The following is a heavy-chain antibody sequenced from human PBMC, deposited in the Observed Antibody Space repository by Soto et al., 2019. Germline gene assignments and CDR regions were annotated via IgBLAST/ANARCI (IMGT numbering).Heavy chain of an antibody. CDR3: ARESIDPGSVDY. V-gene: IGHV4-31*03. CDR2: IYYSGST. D-gene: IGHD3-22*01. J-gene: IGHJ4*02. Sequence: SDTLSLTCTVSGGSISIGGYYWSWIRQHPGKGLEWIGYIYYSGSTYYNPSLKSRVTISVDTSKNQFSLKLSSVTAADTAVYYCARESIDPGSVDYWGQGTLVTVSS. CDR1: GGSISIGGYY.